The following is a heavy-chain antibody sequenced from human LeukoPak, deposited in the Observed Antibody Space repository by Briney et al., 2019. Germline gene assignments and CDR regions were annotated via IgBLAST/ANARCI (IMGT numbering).Heavy chain of an antibody. D-gene: IGHD2-15*01. V-gene: IGHV3-30*02. CDR1: GFTFSSYA. J-gene: IGHJ6*03. CDR2: IRYDGSYK. CDR3: AKNALLGHPYYYMDV. Sequence: GRSLRLSCAASGFTFSSYAMHWVRQAPGKGLEWVAFIRYDGSYKYYADSVKGRFTISRDNSKNTLYLQMNSLRAEDTAVYYCAKNALLGHPYYYMDVWGTGTTVTISS.